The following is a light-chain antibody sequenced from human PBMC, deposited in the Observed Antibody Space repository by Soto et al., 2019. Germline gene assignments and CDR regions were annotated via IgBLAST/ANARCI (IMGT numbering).Light chain of an antibody. CDR1: SSEFGGYNY. J-gene: IGLJ1*01. CDR3: SSYTSSTTFGV. Sequence: QSLLTQPASVSGAPGQSITISCPGNSSEFGGYNYVSWYQQHPGRVPKLLIYDVSYRPSGVSNRFSGSKSGNTASLTISGLQAEDEAEYYCSSYTSSTTFGVFGTGTKVTVL. V-gene: IGLV2-14*03. CDR2: DVS.